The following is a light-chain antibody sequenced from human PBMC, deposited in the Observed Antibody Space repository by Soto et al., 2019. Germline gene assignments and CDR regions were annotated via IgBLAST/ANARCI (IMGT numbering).Light chain of an antibody. CDR2: EVN. CDR3: SSYSISPAYL. Sequence: QSALTHPASVSGSPGQSITISCTGSSSDIGCYQHVSWYQLHPVKAPKLMIFEVNNRPSGVSFRFSGSKSGNTDSLTISGLKVEDEADYFCSSYSISPAYLFGTGTKVTVL. CDR1: SSDIGCYQH. V-gene: IGLV2-14*01. J-gene: IGLJ1*01.